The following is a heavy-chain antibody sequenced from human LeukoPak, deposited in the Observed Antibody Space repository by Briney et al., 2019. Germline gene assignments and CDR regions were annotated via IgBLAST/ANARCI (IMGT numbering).Heavy chain of an antibody. Sequence: GGSLRLSCAASGFTFSDYYISWIRQAPGKGLEWVSYISSSSSYTNYADSVKGRFTISRDNAKNSLYLQMNSLRAEDTAVYYCARERLLWFGELSPRAFDIWGQGTMVTVSS. D-gene: IGHD3-10*01. V-gene: IGHV3-11*06. CDR2: ISSSSSYT. CDR3: ARERLLWFGELSPRAFDI. CDR1: GFTFSDYY. J-gene: IGHJ3*02.